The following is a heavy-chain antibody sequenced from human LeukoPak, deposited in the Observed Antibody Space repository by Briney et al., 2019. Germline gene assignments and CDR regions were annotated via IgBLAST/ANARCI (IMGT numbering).Heavy chain of an antibody. D-gene: IGHD3-22*01. J-gene: IGHJ4*02. Sequence: GGSLSLSCAASGFTFSNAWMSWVRQAPGKGLEWVGRIKSKTDGGTTDYAAPVKGRFTISRDDSKNTLYLQMNSLKTEDTAVYYCTTHELLLRIDYWGQGTLVTVSS. CDR3: TTHELLLRIDY. V-gene: IGHV3-15*01. CDR1: GFTFSNAW. CDR2: IKSKTDGGTT.